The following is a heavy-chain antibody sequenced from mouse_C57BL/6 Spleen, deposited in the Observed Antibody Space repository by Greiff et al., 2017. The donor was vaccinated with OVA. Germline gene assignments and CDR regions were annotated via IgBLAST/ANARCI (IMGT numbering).Heavy chain of an antibody. J-gene: IGHJ2*01. CDR3: ARRGITTVVDY. V-gene: IGHV1-80*01. D-gene: IGHD1-1*01. Sequence: VNVVESGAELVKPGASVKISCKASGYAFSSYWMNWVKQRPGKGLEWIGQIYPGDGDTNYNGKFKGKATLTADKSSSTAYMQLSSLTSEDSAVYFCARRGITTVVDYWGQGTTLTVSS. CDR2: IYPGDGDT. CDR1: GYAFSSYW.